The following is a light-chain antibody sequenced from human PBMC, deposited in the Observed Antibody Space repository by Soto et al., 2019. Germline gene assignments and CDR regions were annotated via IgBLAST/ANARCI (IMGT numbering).Light chain of an antibody. Sequence: DIQMTQSPSSVSASVGDRVTITCRASQDISCWLAWYQHHPGKAPKLLIYAASSLQSGVPSRFSGSGSGTDFTLTISSLQPEDFATYYCQPANSFPLTFGGGTKVEIK. CDR1: QDISCW. CDR3: QPANSFPLT. V-gene: IGKV1-12*01. J-gene: IGKJ4*01. CDR2: AAS.